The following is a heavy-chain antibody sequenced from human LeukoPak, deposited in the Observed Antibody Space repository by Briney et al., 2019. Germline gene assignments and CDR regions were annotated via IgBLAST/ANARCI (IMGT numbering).Heavy chain of an antibody. CDR3: ASNTDTPSDAFDI. D-gene: IGHD2-2*02. J-gene: IGHJ3*02. V-gene: IGHV1-69*05. Sequence: ASVKVSCKASGGTFSSYAISWVRQAPGQGLEWMGRIIPIFGTANYAQKFQGRVTITTDESTSTAYMELSSLRSEDTAVYYCASNTDTPSDAFDIWGQGTMVIVSS. CDR2: IIPIFGTA. CDR1: GGTFSSYA.